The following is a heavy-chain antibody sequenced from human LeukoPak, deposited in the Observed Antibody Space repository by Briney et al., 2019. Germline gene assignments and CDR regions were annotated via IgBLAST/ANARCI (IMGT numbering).Heavy chain of an antibody. V-gene: IGHV1-18*04. CDR1: GYTFSNYG. CDR2: TSYNGNT. CDR3: ARHSVSGSQALGY. Sequence: GASVKVSCKASGYTFSNYGISWVRQAPGLGLEWMGWTSYNGNTNYAQKFQDRVTMTTDTSTTTAYMELRSLESDDTAVYYCARHSVSGSQALGYWGQGTLVTVSS. D-gene: IGHD5/OR15-5a*01. J-gene: IGHJ4*02.